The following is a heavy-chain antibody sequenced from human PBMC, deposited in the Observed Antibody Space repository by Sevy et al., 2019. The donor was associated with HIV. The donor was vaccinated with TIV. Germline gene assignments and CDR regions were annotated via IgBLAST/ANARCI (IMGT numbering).Heavy chain of an antibody. CDR2: IYKGVST. D-gene: IGHD1-1*01. CDR3: ATNQGYPGDWFDP. J-gene: IGHJ5*02. CDR1: GGSVNSGVSY. V-gene: IGHV4-61*03. Sequence: SETLSLTCSVSGGSVNSGVSYWSWIRQSPGMGLEWIAYIYKGVSTNYNPSLKSRVTISVDTSKNHFSLKLSSVTAADTAVYYCATNQGYPGDWFDPWGHGTPVTVSS.